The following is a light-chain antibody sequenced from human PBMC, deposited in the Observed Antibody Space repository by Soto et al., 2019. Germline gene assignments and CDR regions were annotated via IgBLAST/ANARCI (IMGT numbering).Light chain of an antibody. Sequence: EIVMMQSPATLSVSPGERATLSCRASQIIANNLAWYQQKPGQAPRLLIYGASTRAPGIPARFSGSGSETEFTLTISSLQSEDFAIYYCQHYNNWPPWTFGQGTKVDIK. CDR2: GAS. CDR1: QIIANN. V-gene: IGKV3-15*01. J-gene: IGKJ1*01. CDR3: QHYNNWPPWT.